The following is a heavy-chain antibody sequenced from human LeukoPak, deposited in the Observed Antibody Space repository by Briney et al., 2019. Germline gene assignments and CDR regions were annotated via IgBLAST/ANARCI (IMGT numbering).Heavy chain of an antibody. CDR3: ARGYPGVDY. J-gene: IGHJ4*02. D-gene: IGHD5-18*01. CDR2: INPSGGST. CDR1: GYDFINYG. Sequence: GASVKVSCKASGYDFINYGISWVRQAPGQGLEWMGIINPSGGSTSYAQKFQGRVTMTRDTSTSTVYMELSSLRSEDTAVYYCARGYPGVDYWGQGTLVTVSS. V-gene: IGHV1-46*03.